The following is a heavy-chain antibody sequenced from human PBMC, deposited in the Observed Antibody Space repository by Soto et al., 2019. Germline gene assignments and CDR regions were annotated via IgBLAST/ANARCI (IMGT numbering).Heavy chain of an antibody. CDR2: ISSSSSYI. Sequence: VGSLRLSCAASGFTFSSYSMNWVRQAPGKGLEWVSSISSSSSYIYYADSVKGRFTISRDNAKNSLYLQMNSLRAEDTAVYYCARDRIAAAGSRGPDYWGQGTLVTVSS. V-gene: IGHV3-21*01. D-gene: IGHD6-13*01. J-gene: IGHJ4*02. CDR3: ARDRIAAAGSRGPDY. CDR1: GFTFSSYS.